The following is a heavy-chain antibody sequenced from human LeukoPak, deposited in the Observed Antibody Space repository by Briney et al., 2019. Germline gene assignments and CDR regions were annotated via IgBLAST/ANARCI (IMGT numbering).Heavy chain of an antibody. CDR3: AAGGLLWFGEYPP. CDR1: GGSFSGYY. Sequence: PSETLSLTCAVYGGSFSGYYWSWIRQPPGKGLEWIGEINHSGSTNYNPSLKSRVTISVDTSKNQFSLKLSSVTAADTAVYYCAAGGLLWFGEYPPWGQGTLVTVSS. CDR2: INHSGST. J-gene: IGHJ5*02. V-gene: IGHV4-34*01. D-gene: IGHD3-10*01.